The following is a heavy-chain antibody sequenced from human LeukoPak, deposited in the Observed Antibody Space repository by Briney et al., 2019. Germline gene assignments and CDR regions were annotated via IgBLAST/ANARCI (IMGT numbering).Heavy chain of an antibody. V-gene: IGHV4-30-2*01. J-gene: IGHJ4*02. CDR2: IYHSGST. CDR3: ARGPLHDIMLYYFVY. Sequence: SQTLSLTCAVSGGSISSGGYSWSWIRQPPGKGLEWIGYIYHSGSTYYNPSLKSRVTISVDRSKNQFSLKLSSVTAADTAVYYCARGPLHDIMLYYFVYWGQGTLVTVSS. D-gene: IGHD3-9*01. CDR1: GGSISSGGYS.